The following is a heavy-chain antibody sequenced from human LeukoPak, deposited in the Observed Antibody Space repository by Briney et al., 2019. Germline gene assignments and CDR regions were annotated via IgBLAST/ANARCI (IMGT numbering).Heavy chain of an antibody. CDR1: GLTFSSYE. V-gene: IGHV3-48*03. D-gene: IGHD3-9*01. CDR2: ISSSGSTI. J-gene: IGHJ4*02. Sequence: PGGSLRLSCAASGLTFSSYEMNWVRQAPGKGLEWVSYISSSGSTIYYADSAKGRFTISRDNAKNSLYLQMNSLRAEDTAVYYCAREGGRRYFDWLPSGPSDYWGQGTLVTVSS. CDR3: AREGGRRYFDWLPSGPSDY.